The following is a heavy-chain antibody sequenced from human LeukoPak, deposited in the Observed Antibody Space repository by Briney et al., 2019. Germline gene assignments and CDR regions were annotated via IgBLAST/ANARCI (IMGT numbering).Heavy chain of an antibody. CDR2: ISGSGSST. CDR1: GFTFSSYG. D-gene: IGHD3-10*01. V-gene: IGHV3-23*01. J-gene: IGHJ6*03. Sequence: PGGSLRLSCAASGFTFSSYGMSWVRQAPGKGLEWVSAISGSGSSTYYADSVKGRFTISRDNSKNTLYLQMNSLRAEDTAVYYCAKPEGSYYKSRYYYYYMDVWGKGTTVTISS. CDR3: AKPEGSYYKSRYYYYYMDV.